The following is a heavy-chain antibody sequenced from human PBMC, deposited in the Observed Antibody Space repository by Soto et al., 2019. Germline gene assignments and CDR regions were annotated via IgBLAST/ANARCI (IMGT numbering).Heavy chain of an antibody. CDR3: ARLTYYDSTGRFDY. CDR1: GGPISSFH. D-gene: IGHD3-22*01. J-gene: IGHJ4*02. Sequence: PSETLSLTCTVSGGPISSFHWSWIRQPPGRGLEWIGYVYYSGYTNYNPSLKGRVAMSIDTSKSRFSLRLNSVTAADTAVYYCARLTYYDSTGRFDYWGQGSQVTVSS. V-gene: IGHV4-59*01. CDR2: VYYSGYT.